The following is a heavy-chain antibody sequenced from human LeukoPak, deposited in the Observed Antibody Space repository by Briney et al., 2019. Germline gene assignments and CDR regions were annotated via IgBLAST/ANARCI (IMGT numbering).Heavy chain of an antibody. J-gene: IGHJ6*03. V-gene: IGHV4-4*07. Sequence: SETLSLTCTVSGGSISSYYWSWIRQPAGKGLEWIGRIYTSGSTNYNPSLKSRVTMSVDTSKNQFSLKLSSVTAADTAVYYCAREGESYYYYYYMDVWGKGTTVTVSS. CDR3: AREGESYYYYYYMDV. CDR2: IYTSGST. CDR1: GGSISSYY.